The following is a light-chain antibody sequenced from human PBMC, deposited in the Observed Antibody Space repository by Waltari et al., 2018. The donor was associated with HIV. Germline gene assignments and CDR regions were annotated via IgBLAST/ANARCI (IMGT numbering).Light chain of an antibody. CDR1: SPNIGNNY. Sequence: QSVLTQPPSVSAAPGQKVTISCSGSSPNIGNNYVSWYQQPPGTAPKLLIYDKNKRPSGIPDRLSGSKSGTSATLGITGLQTGDEADYYCGTWDSSLSAGVFGGGTKLTVL. CDR3: GTWDSSLSAGV. CDR2: DKN. J-gene: IGLJ3*02. V-gene: IGLV1-51*01.